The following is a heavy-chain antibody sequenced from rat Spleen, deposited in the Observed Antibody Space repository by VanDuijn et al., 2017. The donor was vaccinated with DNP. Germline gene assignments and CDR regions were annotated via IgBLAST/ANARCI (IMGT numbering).Heavy chain of an antibody. J-gene: IGHJ2*01. Sequence: QVQLKESGPGVVQPSQTLSLTCTVPGFSLTGYDLHWVRQPPGKDLEWMGVVWANGNTHYNSALKSRLSISRDTSKSQVFLKMNRLQTDDTGTYYCARRGPVIPFDYWGHGVMVTVSS. D-gene: IGHD1-12*01. CDR2: VWANGNT. CDR1: GFSLTGYD. CDR3: ARRGPVIPFDY. V-gene: IGHV2-13*01.